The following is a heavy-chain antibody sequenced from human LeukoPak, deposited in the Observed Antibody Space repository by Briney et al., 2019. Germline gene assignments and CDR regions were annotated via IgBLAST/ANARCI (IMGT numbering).Heavy chain of an antibody. V-gene: IGHV4-4*07. Sequence: SETLSLTCTVSAGSINSYYWSWIRQPAGKGLEWIGRIYTSGSTNYNPSLKSRVTMSVDTSKNQFSLKLSSVTAADTAVYYCARGPDSSFGPGAFDIWGQGTMVTVSS. CDR1: AGSINSYY. D-gene: IGHD3-22*01. CDR2: IYTSGST. CDR3: ARGPDSSFGPGAFDI. J-gene: IGHJ3*02.